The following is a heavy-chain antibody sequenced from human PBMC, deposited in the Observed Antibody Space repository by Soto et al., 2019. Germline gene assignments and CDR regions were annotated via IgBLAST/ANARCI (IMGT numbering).Heavy chain of an antibody. V-gene: IGHV3-23*01. J-gene: IGHJ6*03. CDR2: ITATGGNT. Sequence: EAQLLESGGGLVQPGGSLRLSCAASGFTFSSYGMNWVRQAPGKGLEWVSSITATGGNTYYADSVKGRFTISRDNSKDTLSLQMNSLRAEDTAVYYCAGRYCTAGTCYTNYYYYMDVWGKGTTVTVSS. CDR3: AGRYCTAGTCYTNYYYYMDV. CDR1: GFTFSSYG. D-gene: IGHD2-8*02.